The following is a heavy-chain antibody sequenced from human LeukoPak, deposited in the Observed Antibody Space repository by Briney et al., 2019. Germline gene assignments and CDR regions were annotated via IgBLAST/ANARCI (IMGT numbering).Heavy chain of an antibody. V-gene: IGHV4-38-2*02. J-gene: IGHJ4*02. CDR1: GYSISSGYY. D-gene: IGHD1-26*01. Sequence: SETLSLTCTVSGYSISSGYYWGWIRQPPGKGLEWIGSIYHSGSTYYNPSLKSRVTISVDTSKNQFSLKLSSVTAADTAVYYCTRDSMGAFDYWGQGTLVTVSS. CDR3: TRDSMGAFDY. CDR2: IYHSGST.